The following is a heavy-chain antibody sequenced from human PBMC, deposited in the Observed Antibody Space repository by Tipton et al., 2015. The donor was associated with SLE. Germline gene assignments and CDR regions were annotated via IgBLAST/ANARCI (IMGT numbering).Heavy chain of an antibody. J-gene: IGHJ4*02. CDR1: GFIFDDYA. D-gene: IGHD2-2*01. CDR2: VSWSSGSI. Sequence: SLRLSCIASGFIFDDYAMHWVRQGPGKGLEWVAGVSWSSGSIYYASSVRGRFTISRDNAKQSLYLQMDSLRPDDTALYYCAKGHMSSSWYQYYFDLWGQGALVTVSS. CDR3: AKGHMSSSWYQYYFDL. V-gene: IGHV3-9*01.